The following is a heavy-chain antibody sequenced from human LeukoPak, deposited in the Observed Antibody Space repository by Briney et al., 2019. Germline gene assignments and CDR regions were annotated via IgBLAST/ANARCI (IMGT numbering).Heavy chain of an antibody. V-gene: IGHV4-59*01. CDR3: ARGVYIAAAQYAY. CDR1: GGSFSGYY. Sequence: PSETLSLSCAVYGGSFSGYYWSWIRQPPGKGLEWIGYIYYSGTTNYNPSLKRRGIITVETSKNQFSLKLKSMTGAETTAYYCARGVYIAAAQYAYWGQGTLVTVSS. J-gene: IGHJ4*02. CDR2: IYYSGTT. D-gene: IGHD6-13*01.